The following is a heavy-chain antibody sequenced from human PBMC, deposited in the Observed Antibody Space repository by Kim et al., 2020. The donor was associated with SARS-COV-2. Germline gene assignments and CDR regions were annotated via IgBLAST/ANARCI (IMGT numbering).Heavy chain of an antibody. J-gene: IGHJ6*02. CDR2: ISAYNGNT. CDR3: ARVGLLWFGESPHMDV. V-gene: IGHV1-18*01. CDR1: GYTFTSYG. Sequence: ASVKVSCKASGYTFTSYGISWVRQAPGQGLEWMGWISAYNGNTNYAQKLQGRVTMTTDTSTSTAYMELRSLRSDDTAVYYCARVGLLWFGESPHMDVWGQGTTVTVSS. D-gene: IGHD3-10*01.